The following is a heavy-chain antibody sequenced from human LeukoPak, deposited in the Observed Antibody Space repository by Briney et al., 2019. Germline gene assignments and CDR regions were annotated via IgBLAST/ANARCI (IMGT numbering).Heavy chain of an antibody. CDR1: GFTFSSYA. V-gene: IGHV3-23*01. CDR3: AKHPFITMIVVVIEDSYFDY. CDR2: ISGSGGST. Sequence: GGSLRLSCAASGFTFSSYAMSWVRQAPGKGLEWVSAISGSGGSTYYADSVKGRFTISRDNSKNTLYLQMNSLRAEDTAVYYCAKHPFITMIVVVIEDSYFDYWGQGTLVTVSS. D-gene: IGHD3-22*01. J-gene: IGHJ4*02.